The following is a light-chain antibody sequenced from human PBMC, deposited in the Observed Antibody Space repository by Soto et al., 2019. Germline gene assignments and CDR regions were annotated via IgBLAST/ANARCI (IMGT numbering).Light chain of an antibody. CDR3: SSYTGSRTWV. CDR2: EVY. CDR1: SSDVGGYNH. Sequence: QSVLTQPASVSGSPGQSIAISCIGTSSDVGGYNHVSWYQQHPGKAPKLIIYEVYNRPSGVANRFSGSKSGNTPSLTISGLQAEDEADYYCSSYTGSRTWVFGGGTQLTVL. V-gene: IGLV2-14*01. J-gene: IGLJ3*02.